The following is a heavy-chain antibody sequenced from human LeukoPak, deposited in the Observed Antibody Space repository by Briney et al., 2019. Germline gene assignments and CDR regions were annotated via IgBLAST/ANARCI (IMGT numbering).Heavy chain of an antibody. Sequence: GGSLRLSCAASGFTLSSYGMHWVRQAPGKGLEWVAVIWYDGSNKYYADSVKGRFTISRDNSKNTLYLQMNSLRAEDTAVYYCAKDWAPGQGYYYYYMDVWGKGTAVTVSS. CDR3: AKDWAPGQGYYYYYMDV. CDR1: GFTLSSYG. CDR2: IWYDGSNK. J-gene: IGHJ6*03. D-gene: IGHD3-16*01. V-gene: IGHV3-33*06.